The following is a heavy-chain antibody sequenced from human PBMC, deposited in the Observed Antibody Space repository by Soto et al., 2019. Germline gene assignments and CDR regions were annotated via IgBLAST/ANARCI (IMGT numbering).Heavy chain of an antibody. V-gene: IGHV3-33*01. CDR1: GFTFSSYG. D-gene: IGHD3-10*01. CDR2: IWYDGSNK. CDR3: ARTDPGSGSYLDYSYGMDV. J-gene: IGHJ6*02. Sequence: QVQLVESGGGVVQPGRSLRLSCAASGFTFSSYGMHWVRQAPGKGLEWVAVIWYDGSNKYYADSVKGRFTISRDNSKNTLYLQMNSLRAEDRAVHYCARTDPGSGSYLDYSYGMDVWGQGTTVTVSS.